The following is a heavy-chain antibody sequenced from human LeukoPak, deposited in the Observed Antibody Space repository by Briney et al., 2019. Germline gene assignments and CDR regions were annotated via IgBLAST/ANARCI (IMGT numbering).Heavy chain of an antibody. Sequence: GGSLGLSCAASGFTFSSYWMSWVRQAPGKGLEWVANIKQDGSEKYYVDSVKGRFTISRDNAKNSLYLQMNSLRAEDTAVYYCARGTGDYEYYFDYWGQGTLVTVSS. CDR2: IKQDGSEK. J-gene: IGHJ4*02. V-gene: IGHV3-7*01. CDR3: ARGTGDYEYYFDY. CDR1: GFTFSSYW. D-gene: IGHD4-17*01.